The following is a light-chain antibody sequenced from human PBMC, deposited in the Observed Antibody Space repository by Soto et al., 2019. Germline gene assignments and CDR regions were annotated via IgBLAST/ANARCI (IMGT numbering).Light chain of an antibody. CDR3: SSYAGSNTVL. CDR2: EVT. J-gene: IGLJ2*01. CDR1: SSDVGGYLY. Sequence: QSVLTQPPCASGSPGQSGTISCTGTSSDVGGYLYVSWYQQHPGKAPKLMIFEVTKRPSGVPDRFSGSKSGNTASLTVSGLQAEDEANYYCSSYAGSNTVLFGGGTKVTVL. V-gene: IGLV2-8*01.